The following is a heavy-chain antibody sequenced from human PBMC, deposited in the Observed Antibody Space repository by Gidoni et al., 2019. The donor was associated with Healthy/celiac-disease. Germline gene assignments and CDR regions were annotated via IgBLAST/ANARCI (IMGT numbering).Heavy chain of an antibody. J-gene: IGHJ6*04. CDR2: IIPVFGTA. D-gene: IGHD3-9*01. Sequence: QVQRVQPGAEVKKPGSSVKVSCKASGGTFSSYAISWVRQAPGQGLEWMGGIIPVFGTANSAQKFQGRVTITADQSTSTAYMELSSLRSEDTAVYYCAREEDDYDILTGYPYYYGMDVWGKGTTVTVSS. CDR1: GGTFSSYA. CDR3: AREEDDYDILTGYPYYYGMDV. V-gene: IGHV1-69*01.